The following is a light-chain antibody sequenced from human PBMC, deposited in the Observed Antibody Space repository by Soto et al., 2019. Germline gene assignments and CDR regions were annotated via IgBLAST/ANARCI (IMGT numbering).Light chain of an antibody. CDR1: QNSKNY. CDR2: AAS. Sequence: DIQVTQSPSSLSASVGDRVTITCRASQNSKNYVNWYQRKPGTAPRLLIYAASNLHSVVPSRFSASGSGTEFALSISCLQPDDFGTYYCQQGFSLPWTFGQGTKVEVK. CDR3: QQGFSLPWT. V-gene: IGKV1-39*01. J-gene: IGKJ1*01.